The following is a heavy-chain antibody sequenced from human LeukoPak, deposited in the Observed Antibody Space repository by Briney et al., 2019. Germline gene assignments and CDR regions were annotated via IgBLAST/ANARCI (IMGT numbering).Heavy chain of an antibody. CDR2: IYYSGST. V-gene: IGHV4-30-4*01. CDR3: AREIRNWFDP. D-gene: IGHD3-3*02. J-gene: IGHJ5*02. CDR1: GVSISSGDYY. Sequence: SETLSLTCTVSGVSISSGDYYWSWIRQPPGKGLEWIGYIYYSGSTYYNPSLKSRVTISVDTSKNQFSLKLSSVTAADTAVYYCAREIRNWFDPWGQGTLVTVSS.